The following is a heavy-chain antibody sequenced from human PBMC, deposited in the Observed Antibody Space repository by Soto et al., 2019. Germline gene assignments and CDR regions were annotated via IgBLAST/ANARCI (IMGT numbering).Heavy chain of an antibody. CDR1: GFTVSSNY. J-gene: IGHJ6*02. V-gene: IGHV3-53*01. D-gene: IGHD3-3*01. CDR2: IYSGGST. Sequence: RLSCAASGFTVSSNYMSWVRQAPGKGLEWVSVIYSGGSTYYADSVKGRFTISRDNSKNTLYLQMNSLRAEDTAVYYCAKDKGGVWSVPSVGFYSYYGMDVSGQGPTVTVP. CDR3: AKDKGGVWSVPSVGFYSYYGMDV.